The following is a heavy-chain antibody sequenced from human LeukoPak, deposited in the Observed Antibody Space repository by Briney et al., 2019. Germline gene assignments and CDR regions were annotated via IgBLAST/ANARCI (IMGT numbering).Heavy chain of an antibody. CDR3: AKATSGWRTPLDY. J-gene: IGHJ4*02. CDR2: IKHDGAEI. Sequence: PGGSLRLSCAASGFTFNYYWMTWVRQAPGRGLEWVANIKHDGAEIYYVDSVKGRFTISRDNAKNSLYLQMNSLRAEDTALYYCAKATSGWRTPLDYWGQGTLVTVSS. CDR1: GFTFNYYW. D-gene: IGHD6-19*01. V-gene: IGHV3-7*03.